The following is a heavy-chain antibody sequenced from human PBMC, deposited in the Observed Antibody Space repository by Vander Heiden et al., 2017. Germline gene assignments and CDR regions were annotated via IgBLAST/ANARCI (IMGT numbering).Heavy chain of an antibody. V-gene: IGHV1-69*01. D-gene: IGHD2-21*02. CDR3: AIVNGGNSRAAFDI. J-gene: IGHJ3*02. CDR1: GGTFSSYA. Sequence: QVQLVQSGAEVKKPGSSVKVSCKASGGTFSSYAISWVRQAPGQGLEWMGGIIPIFGTANYAQKVQGRVTITADESTSTAYRELRRMRSEETAVYYSAIVNGGNSRAAFDIWGQGTMVTVYS. CDR2: IIPIFGTA.